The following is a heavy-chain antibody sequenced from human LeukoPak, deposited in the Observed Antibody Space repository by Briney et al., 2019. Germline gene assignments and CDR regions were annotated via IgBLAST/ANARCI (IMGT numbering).Heavy chain of an antibody. J-gene: IGHJ4*02. Sequence: GGSLRLSCAASGFTFNNYWLSWVRQGPGKGLEWVAHIKDDTSQKYYVGSVEGRFTISRDNARNSLYLQMNSLRGEDTAVYFCARQVSREGHFDYWGQGALVTVSS. CDR3: ARQVSREGHFDY. D-gene: IGHD1-26*01. CDR1: GFTFNNYW. CDR2: IKDDTSQK. V-gene: IGHV3-7*01.